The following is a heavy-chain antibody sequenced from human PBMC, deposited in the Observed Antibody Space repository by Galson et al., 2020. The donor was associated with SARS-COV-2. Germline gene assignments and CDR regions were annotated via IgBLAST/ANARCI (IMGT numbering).Heavy chain of an antibody. CDR2: ISSSSSYI. V-gene: IGHV3-21*01. J-gene: IGHJ5*02. CDR1: GFTFSSYS. D-gene: IGHD3-10*01. Sequence: GESLKISCAASGFTFSSYSMNWVRQAPGKGLEWVSSISSSSSYIYYADSVKGRFTISRDNAKNSLYLQMNSLRAEDTAVYYCARAPGSVITMVRGVIITGWFDPWGQGTLVTVSS. CDR3: ARAPGSVITMVRGVIITGWFDP.